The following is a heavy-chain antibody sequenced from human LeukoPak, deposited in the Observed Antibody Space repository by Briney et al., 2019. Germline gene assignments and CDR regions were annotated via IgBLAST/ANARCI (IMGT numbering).Heavy chain of an antibody. J-gene: IGHJ4*02. V-gene: IGHV3-23*01. D-gene: IGHD3-16*01. CDR2: INNRGGDT. CDR1: GFTFRSYA. CDR3: AKELGGGGYVDY. Sequence: PGGSLRLSCAASGFTFRSYAMSWVRQAPGKGLEWVSAINNRGGDTYYADSVKGRFTISRDNSRNTLYLQMNSLRPEDTAIYYCAKELGGGGYVDYWGQGTLVTVSS.